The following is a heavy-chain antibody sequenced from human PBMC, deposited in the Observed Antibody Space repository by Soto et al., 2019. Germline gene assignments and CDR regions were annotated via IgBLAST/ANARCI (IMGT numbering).Heavy chain of an antibody. D-gene: IGHD4-17*01. CDR1: GYTFTSYY. CDR2: INPSGGST. J-gene: IGHJ4*02. CDR3: ARGNAYVDSTYRGVLDY. Sequence: QVQLVQSGAEVKKPGASVKVSCKASGYTFTSYYMHWVRQAPGQGLEWMGIINPSGGSTSYAQKFQGRVTMTKDTSTSTVYRELSSLRSEDTAVYYCARGNAYVDSTYRGVLDYWGQGTLVTVSS. V-gene: IGHV1-46*01.